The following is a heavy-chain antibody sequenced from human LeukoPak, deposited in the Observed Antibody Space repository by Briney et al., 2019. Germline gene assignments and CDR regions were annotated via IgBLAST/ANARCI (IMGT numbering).Heavy chain of an antibody. CDR2: ISSSSSTI. V-gene: IGHV3-48*04. Sequence: GGSLRLSCAASGFTFSSYSMNWVRQAPGKGLEWVSYISSSSSTIYYADSVEGRFTISRDNAKDSLYLQMNSLRAEDTAVYYCAKYLVPTSVLMDVWGQGTTVTVSS. CDR1: GFTFSSYS. D-gene: IGHD2-2*01. CDR3: AKYLVPTSVLMDV. J-gene: IGHJ6*02.